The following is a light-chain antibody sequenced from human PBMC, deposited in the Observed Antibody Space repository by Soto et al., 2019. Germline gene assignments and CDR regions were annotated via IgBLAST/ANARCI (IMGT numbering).Light chain of an antibody. CDR1: SSNIGSNT. V-gene: IGLV1-44*01. CDR2: SNV. J-gene: IGLJ3*02. Sequence: QSVLTQATSASGTPGQRVTISCSGSSSNIGSNTVSWYQQVPGTAPKVLIYSNVQRPSGVPDRFSGSKSGTSASLAIGGLQSEDEADYYCAAWDGSLNGWVFGGGTKLPVL. CDR3: AAWDGSLNGWV.